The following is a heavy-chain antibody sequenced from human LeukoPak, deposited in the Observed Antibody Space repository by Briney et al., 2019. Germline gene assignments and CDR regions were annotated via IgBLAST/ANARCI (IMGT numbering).Heavy chain of an antibody. D-gene: IGHD3-10*01. V-gene: IGHV1-69*13. Sequence: SVKVSCKASGGTFSSYAISWVRQALGQGLEWMGGIIPIFGTANYAQKFQGRVTITADESTSTAYMELSSLRSEDTAVYYCARDWTGGSGSIGVVWFDPWGQGTLVTVSS. CDR1: GGTFSSYA. CDR3: ARDWTGGSGSIGVVWFDP. CDR2: IIPIFGTA. J-gene: IGHJ5*02.